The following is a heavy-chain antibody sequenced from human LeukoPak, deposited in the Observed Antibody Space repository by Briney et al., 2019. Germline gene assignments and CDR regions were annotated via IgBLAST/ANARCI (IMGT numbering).Heavy chain of an antibody. CDR3: ARGGGAGRAFDI. J-gene: IGHJ3*02. D-gene: IGHD1-26*01. CDR2: IYYTGGT. Sequence: PSGTLSLTCSVSGGSITSSSYYCAWLRQPPGKGLEWIGSIYYTGGTYYNPSLKSRLTISLGTSKNQFSLKLNSVTAADTAVYHCARGGGAGRAFDIWGQGTMVTVSS. CDR1: GGSITSSSYY. V-gene: IGHV4-39*01.